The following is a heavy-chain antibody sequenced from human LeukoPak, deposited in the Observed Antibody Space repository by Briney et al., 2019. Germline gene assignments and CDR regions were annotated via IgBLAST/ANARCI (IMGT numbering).Heavy chain of an antibody. CDR3: ARVVGQWLVRFDY. V-gene: IGHV4-34*01. CDR1: GGSFSGYY. CDR2: INHSGST. D-gene: IGHD6-19*01. J-gene: IGHJ4*02. Sequence: SETLSLTCAVYGGSFSGYYWSWILQPPGKGLEWIGEINHSGSTNYNPSLKSRVTISVDTSKNQFSLKLSSVTAADTAVYYCARVVGQWLVRFDYWGQGTLVTVSS.